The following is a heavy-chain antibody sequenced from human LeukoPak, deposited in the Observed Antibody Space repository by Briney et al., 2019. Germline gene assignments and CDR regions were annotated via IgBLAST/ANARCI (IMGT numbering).Heavy chain of an antibody. CDR1: GFTVSDNY. CDR2: LYSDGNT. Sequence: PGGSLRLSCVASGFTVSDNYMSWVRQAPGKGLEWVSVLYSDGNTKYADSVQGRFTISRDNSKNTLYLEMNSLSPDDTAVYYCARGVEPLAANTLAYWGQGTLVTVSS. D-gene: IGHD1-14*01. V-gene: IGHV3-53*01. CDR3: ARGVEPLAANTLAY. J-gene: IGHJ4*02.